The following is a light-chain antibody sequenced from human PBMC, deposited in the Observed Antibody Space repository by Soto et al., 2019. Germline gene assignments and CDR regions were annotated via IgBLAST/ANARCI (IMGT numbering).Light chain of an antibody. CDR2: EVS. Sequence: QSALTQPASVSGSPGQSITISCTGTSSDVGGYDYVSWYQLHPGKAPKLMVFEVSNRPSGVSYRFSGSKSGNTASLTISGLQAEDEADYFCSSYVGDSAYAFGTGTKLTVL. CDR3: SSYVGDSAYA. J-gene: IGLJ1*01. CDR1: SSDVGGYDY. V-gene: IGLV2-14*01.